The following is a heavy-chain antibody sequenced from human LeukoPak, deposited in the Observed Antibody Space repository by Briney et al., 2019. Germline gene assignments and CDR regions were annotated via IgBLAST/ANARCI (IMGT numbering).Heavy chain of an antibody. CDR2: IKSDGGT. V-gene: IGHV3-74*01. Sequence: GGSLRLSCAASGFTFSTYWMHWVRQAPGKGLVWVSRIKSDGGTNYADSVKGRFTISRDNAKKTVSLQMNSLRPEDTGVYYCARGPSEIGGLYPEYFRNWGQGNLVTVSS. CDR3: ARGPSEIGGLYPEYFRN. D-gene: IGHD2-8*02. J-gene: IGHJ1*01. CDR1: GFTFSTYW.